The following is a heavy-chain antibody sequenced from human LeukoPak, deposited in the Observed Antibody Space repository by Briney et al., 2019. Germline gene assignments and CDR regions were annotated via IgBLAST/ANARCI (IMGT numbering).Heavy chain of an antibody. Sequence: GASVKVSCKASGYTFTGYYMHWARQAPGQGLEWMGWINPNSGGTNYAQKFQGRVTMTRDTSISTAYMELSRLRPDDTAVYYCARVGYRVGGSKNAFDIWGQGTMVTVSS. D-gene: IGHD2-15*01. CDR2: INPNSGGT. CDR1: GYTFTGYY. J-gene: IGHJ3*02. CDR3: ARVGYRVGGSKNAFDI. V-gene: IGHV1-2*02.